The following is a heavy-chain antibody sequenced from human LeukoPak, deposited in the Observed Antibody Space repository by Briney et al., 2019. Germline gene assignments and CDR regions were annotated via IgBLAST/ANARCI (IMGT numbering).Heavy chain of an antibody. V-gene: IGHV3-23*01. CDR1: GFTFSNYA. CDR3: TKDHRSCADLNCLLHEQ. CDR2: ITRGGGST. Sequence: GGSLRLSCAASGFTFSNYAMSWVRQAPGKGLEWVSTITRGGGSTYYADSVKGRFTVSRDSSRNTLHLQMNSLRAEDTAIYYCTKDHRSCADLNCLLHEQWGQGALVAVSS. J-gene: IGHJ4*02. D-gene: IGHD1-1*01.